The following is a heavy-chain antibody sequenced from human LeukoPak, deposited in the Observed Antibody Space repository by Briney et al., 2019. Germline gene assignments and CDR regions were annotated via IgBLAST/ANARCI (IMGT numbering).Heavy chain of an antibody. V-gene: IGHV1-2*02. D-gene: IGHD3-10*01. J-gene: IGHJ4*02. Sequence: ASVKVSFKASGYTFTGYYMHWVRQAPGQGLEWMGWINPNSGGTNYAQKFQGRVTMTRDTSISTAYMELSRLRSDDTAVYYCARGRPYGSGRGGYFDYWGQGTLVTVSS. CDR3: ARGRPYGSGRGGYFDY. CDR2: INPNSGGT. CDR1: GYTFTGYY.